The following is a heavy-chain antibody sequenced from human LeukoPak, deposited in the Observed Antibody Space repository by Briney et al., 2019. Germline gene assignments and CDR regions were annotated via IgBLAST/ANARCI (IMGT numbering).Heavy chain of an antibody. CDR3: AKDSARYGSGSYVDY. V-gene: IGHV3-53*05. J-gene: IGHJ4*02. CDR2: IYSGGST. D-gene: IGHD3-10*01. CDR1: GFTVSSNY. Sequence: SGGSLRLSCAASGFTVSSNYMSWVRQAPGKGLEWVSVIYSGGSTYYADSVKGRFTISRDNAKNSLYLQMNSLRAEDTALYYCAKDSARYGSGSYVDYWGQGTLVTVSS.